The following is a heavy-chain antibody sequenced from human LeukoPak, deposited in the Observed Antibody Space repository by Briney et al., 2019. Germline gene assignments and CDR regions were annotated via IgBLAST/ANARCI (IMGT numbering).Heavy chain of an antibody. V-gene: IGHV1-18*01. CDR3: AAGYSSSWFVGFDY. D-gene: IGHD6-13*01. CDR1: GYTFTSYG. J-gene: IGHJ4*02. Sequence: ASVKVSCMASGYTFTSYGISWVRQAPGQGLEWMGWISAYNGNTNYAQKLQGRGTMTTDTSTSTAYMELRSLRSDDTAVYYCAAGYSSSWFVGFDYWGQGTLVTVSS. CDR2: ISAYNGNT.